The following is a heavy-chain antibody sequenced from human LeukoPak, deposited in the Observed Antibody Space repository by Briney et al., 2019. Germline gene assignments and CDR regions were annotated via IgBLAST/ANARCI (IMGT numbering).Heavy chain of an antibody. J-gene: IGHJ6*02. V-gene: IGHV5-51*01. Sequence: GAPLKISSKASGYRFSSYWIGWVRQMPGKGLEWMGTIYPGDSDTKYSPSFQGQVTISADKSISTAYLQWSSLKASDTAMYYCATRRGLADPGAMDVWGQGTTVTVSS. CDR2: IYPGDSDT. CDR1: GYRFSSYW. D-gene: IGHD6-19*01. CDR3: ATRRGLADPGAMDV.